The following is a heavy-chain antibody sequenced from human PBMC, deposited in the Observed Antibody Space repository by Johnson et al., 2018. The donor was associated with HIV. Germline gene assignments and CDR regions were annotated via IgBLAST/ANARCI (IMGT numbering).Heavy chain of an antibody. CDR1: GFSFSSYG. CDR3: ASGEDYGGNYGALDI. V-gene: IGHV3-30*19. CDR2: IWYDGSKR. J-gene: IGHJ3*02. Sequence: QVQLVESGGGVVQPGRSLRLSCAASGFSFSSYGMHWVRQAPGKGLEWVAVIWYDGSKRYYADSVRGRFTISRDNSKNTLYLQVNGLRVEDTAVFYCASGEDYGGNYGALDIWGQGTMVTVSS. D-gene: IGHD4-23*01.